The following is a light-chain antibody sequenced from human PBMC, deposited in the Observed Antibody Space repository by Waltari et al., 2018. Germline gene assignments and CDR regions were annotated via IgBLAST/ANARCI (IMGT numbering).Light chain of an antibody. J-gene: IGKJ2*01. Sequence: ENVLTQSPATLSLSPGEAATLPCRASQKVGNSLAWYQHKPGQAPRLLIYDAANRASGIPARFSGSGSGTDFTLTISSLEPDDFAVYYCQQRSNWHTFGQGTRLEIK. CDR3: QQRSNWHT. CDR2: DAA. V-gene: IGKV3-11*01. CDR1: QKVGNS.